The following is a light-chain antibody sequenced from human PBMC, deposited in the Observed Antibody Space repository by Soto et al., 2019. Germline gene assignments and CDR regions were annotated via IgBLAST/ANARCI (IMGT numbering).Light chain of an antibody. CDR2: DVS. CDR3: SSYTSSSTYV. Sequence: QPALTQPASGSGAPLQSSSISCTGTSSDVGGYNYVSWYQQHPGKAPKLMIYDVSNRPSGVSNRFSGSKSGNTASLTISGLQAEDEADYYCSSYTSSSTYVFGTGTKVTVL. J-gene: IGLJ1*01. CDR1: SSDVGGYNY. V-gene: IGLV2-14*01.